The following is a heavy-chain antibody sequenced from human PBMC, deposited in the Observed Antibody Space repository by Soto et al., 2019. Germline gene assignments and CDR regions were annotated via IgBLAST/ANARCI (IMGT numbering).Heavy chain of an antibody. CDR1: GGSISSGY. V-gene: IGHV4-59*01. CDR2: IYYGGSI. D-gene: IGHD3-22*01. J-gene: IGHJ5*02. CDR3: TGAYYDISGYSLDP. Sequence: SETLSLTCSVSGGSISSGYWTWIRQPPGKGLEWIGYIYYGGSINYNPSLKSRVIISVDTAKNQFSLRLSSVTAADTAVYYCTGAYYDISGYSLDPWGQGTSVT.